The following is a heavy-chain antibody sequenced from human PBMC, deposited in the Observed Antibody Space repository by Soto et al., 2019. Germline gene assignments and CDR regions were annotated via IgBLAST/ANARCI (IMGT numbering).Heavy chain of an antibody. Sequence: SETLSLTCAVYGGSFSGYYWSWIRQPPGKGLEWIGEINHSGSTNYNPSLKSRVTISVDTSKNQFSLKLSSVTAADTAVYYCARRNDFWSGYPYYFDYWGQGTLVTVSS. V-gene: IGHV4-34*01. CDR1: GGSFSGYY. D-gene: IGHD3-3*01. J-gene: IGHJ4*02. CDR2: INHSGST. CDR3: ARRNDFWSGYPYYFDY.